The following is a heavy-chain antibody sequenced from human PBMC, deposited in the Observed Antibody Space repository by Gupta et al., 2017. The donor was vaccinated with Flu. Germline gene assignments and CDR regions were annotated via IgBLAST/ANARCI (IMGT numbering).Heavy chain of an antibody. J-gene: IGHJ3*02. CDR1: GFTFDDYA. CDR3: AKDWAYYYDSSGSITAFDI. V-gene: IGHV3-9*01. Sequence: EVQLVESGGGLVQPGRSLRLSCAASGFTFDDYAMHWVRQAPGKGLEWVSGISWNSGSIGYADSVKGRFTISRDNAKNSLYLQMNSLRAEDTALYYCAKDWAYYYDSSGSITAFDIWGQGTMVTVSS. D-gene: IGHD3-22*01. CDR2: ISWNSGSI.